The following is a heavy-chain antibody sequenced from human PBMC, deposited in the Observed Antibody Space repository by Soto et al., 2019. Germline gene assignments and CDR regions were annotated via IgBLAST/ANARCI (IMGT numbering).Heavy chain of an antibody. D-gene: IGHD2-8*02. CDR2: ISYDGSVK. Sequence: GGSLRLSCAASGFIFSNYGMHWVRQALGKWLEWVTIISYDGSVKYYADSVKGRFTISRDNSKNTLYLQMNSLRAEDTAVYYCAKDGTGGPPYYFDYWGQGTLVTVSS. CDR1: GFIFSNYG. J-gene: IGHJ4*02. V-gene: IGHV3-30*18. CDR3: AKDGTGGPPYYFDY.